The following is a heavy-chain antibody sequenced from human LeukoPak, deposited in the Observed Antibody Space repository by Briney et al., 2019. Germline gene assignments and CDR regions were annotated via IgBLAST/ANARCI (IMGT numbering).Heavy chain of an antibody. V-gene: IGHV4-39*01. CDR2: IYYTGTT. J-gene: IGHJ5*02. Sequence: SETLSLTCTVSGGSISSSTYYWAWIRQPPGKGLEWIGSIYYTGTTYYNPSLTSRVTISVGMSKNQFSLRLTSVTAADTAVFYCARQQCNGGSCYSRAIWFDPWGQGTLVTVSS. CDR3: ARQQCNGGSCYSRAIWFDP. D-gene: IGHD2-15*01. CDR1: GGSISSSTYY.